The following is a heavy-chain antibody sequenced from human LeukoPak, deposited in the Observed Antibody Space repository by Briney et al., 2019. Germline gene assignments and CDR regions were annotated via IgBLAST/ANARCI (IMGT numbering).Heavy chain of an antibody. V-gene: IGHV3-30-3*01. J-gene: IGHJ3*02. CDR2: ISYDGSNK. CDR1: GFTFSSYA. D-gene: IGHD6-19*01. CDR3: ARSGSGGAFDI. Sequence: GGSLRLSCTASGFTFSSYAMHWVRQAPGKGLEWVAVISYDGSNKYYADSVKGRFTISRDNAKNSLYLQMNSLRAEDTAVYYCARSGSGGAFDIWGQGTMVTVSS.